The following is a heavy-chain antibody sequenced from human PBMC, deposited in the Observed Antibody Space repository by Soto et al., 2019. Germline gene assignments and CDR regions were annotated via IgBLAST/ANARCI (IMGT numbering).Heavy chain of an antibody. Sequence: QVQLVESGGGVVQPGRSLRLSCAASGFTFSSYAMHWVRQAPGKGLEWVAVISYDGSNKYYADSVKGRFTISRDNSKNTLYLQMNSLRAEDTAVYYCARDRDSSPRGGMDVWGQGTTVTVSS. J-gene: IGHJ6*02. D-gene: IGHD6-13*01. CDR2: ISYDGSNK. CDR1: GFTFSSYA. V-gene: IGHV3-30-3*01. CDR3: ARDRDSSPRGGMDV.